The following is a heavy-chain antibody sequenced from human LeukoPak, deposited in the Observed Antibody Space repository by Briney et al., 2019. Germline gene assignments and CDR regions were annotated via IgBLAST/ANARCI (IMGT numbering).Heavy chain of an antibody. D-gene: IGHD3-10*01. J-gene: IGHJ6*02. CDR2: ISGSGGAT. CDR1: GFTFSTYG. CDR3: ARGEYHYGMDV. V-gene: IGHV3-23*01. Sequence: GGSLRLSCAASGFTFSTYGMNWVRQAPGKGLEWVSGISGSGGATYYADSVEGRFSISRDNSKNTLYLQMSDLRAEDTAVYYCARGEYHYGMDVWGQGTTVTVAS.